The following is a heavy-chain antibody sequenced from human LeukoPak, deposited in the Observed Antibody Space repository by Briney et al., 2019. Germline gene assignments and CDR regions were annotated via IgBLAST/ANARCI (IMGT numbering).Heavy chain of an antibody. Sequence: PGGSLRLSCAASGFTFSSYWMSWVRQAPGKGLEWVANIKQDESEKYYVDSLKGRLTISRDNAKNPLYLQMNSLRAEDTAVYYCARDKIEGPTKLDYWGQGILVTVSS. D-gene: IGHD1-1*01. CDR1: GFTFSSYW. CDR3: ARDKIEGPTKLDY. J-gene: IGHJ4*02. V-gene: IGHV3-7*01. CDR2: IKQDESEK.